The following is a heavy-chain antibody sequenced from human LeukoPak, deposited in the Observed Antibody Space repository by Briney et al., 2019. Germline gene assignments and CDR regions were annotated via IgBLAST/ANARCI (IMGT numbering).Heavy chain of an antibody. CDR3: ARSSYSSSSSV. CDR1: GFTFTSYS. V-gene: IGHV3-7*03. D-gene: IGHD6-6*01. J-gene: IGHJ3*01. Sequence: HPGGSLRLSCAASGFTFTSYSMNWVRQAPGKGLEWVASINSDGSEGYYADVVKGRFTISRDNAKNSLYLQINSLRAEDTAVYYCARSSYSSSSSVWGQGTMVTVSS. CDR2: INSDGSEG.